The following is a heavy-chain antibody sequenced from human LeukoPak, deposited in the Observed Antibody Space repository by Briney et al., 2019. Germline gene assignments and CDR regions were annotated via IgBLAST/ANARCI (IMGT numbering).Heavy chain of an antibody. D-gene: IGHD6-19*01. CDR2: IIPILGIA. CDR1: GGTFSSYA. J-gene: IGHJ6*02. CDR3: ARADSSGWTGYGMDV. Sequence: ASVKVSCKASGGTFSSYAISWVRQAPGQGLEWMGRIIPILGIANYAQKFQGRVTITADKSTSTAYMELSSLRSEDTAVYYCARADSSGWTGYGMDVWGQGTTVTVPS. V-gene: IGHV1-69*04.